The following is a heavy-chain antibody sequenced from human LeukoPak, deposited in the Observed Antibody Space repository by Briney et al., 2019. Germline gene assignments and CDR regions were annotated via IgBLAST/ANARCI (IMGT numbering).Heavy chain of an antibody. J-gene: IGHJ4*02. CDR2: ISGRGGST. Sequence: GGSLRLSCAASGFTFSSYAMSWVRQAPGKGLEWVSAISGRGGSTYYADSVKGRFTISRDNSKNTLYLQMNSLRAGDTAVYYCAKDIRATEWAFDYWGQGTLVTVSS. D-gene: IGHD1-14*01. CDR1: GFTFSSYA. V-gene: IGHV3-23*01. CDR3: AKDIRATEWAFDY.